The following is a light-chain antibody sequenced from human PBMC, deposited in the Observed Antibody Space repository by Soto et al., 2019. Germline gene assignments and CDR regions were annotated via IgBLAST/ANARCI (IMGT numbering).Light chain of an antibody. CDR2: GAS. Sequence: IVMTQSPATLSLSPGERATLSCRASQSVSNNYLAWYQQKPGQAPRLLIYGASSRATGIPDRFSGSGSGTDFTLTISRLEPEDFAVYYCQQYGSSPGTFGQGTKVDIK. J-gene: IGKJ1*01. V-gene: IGKV3-20*01. CDR3: QQYGSSPGT. CDR1: QSVSNNY.